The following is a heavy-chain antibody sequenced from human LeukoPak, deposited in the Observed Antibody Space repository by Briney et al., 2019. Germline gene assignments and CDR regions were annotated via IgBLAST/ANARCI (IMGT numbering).Heavy chain of an antibody. CDR2: IYYSGST. D-gene: IGHD6-19*01. CDR1: GGSISSGGYY. CDR3: ARASTGIAVVGTFSY. Sequence: PSETLSLTCTVSGGSISSGGYYWSWIRQHPGKGLEWIGYIYYSGSTYYNPSLKSRVTISVDTSKNQFSLKLSSVTAADTAVYYCARASTGIAVVGTFSYWGQGTLVTVSS. V-gene: IGHV4-31*03. J-gene: IGHJ4*02.